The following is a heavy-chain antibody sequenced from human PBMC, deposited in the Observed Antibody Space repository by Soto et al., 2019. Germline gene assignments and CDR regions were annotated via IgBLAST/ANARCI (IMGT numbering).Heavy chain of an antibody. D-gene: IGHD6-13*01. Sequence: EVQLVESGGGLVQPGGSLRLSCEVSGFTFSSYEMNWVRQAPGKGLEWVSYISSGSSSMYYAGSVKGRFTISRDNAKNSLYLQMTSLRAEDTAVYYSARDLGVGEAGFEYWGQGTLVTVSS. J-gene: IGHJ4*02. V-gene: IGHV3-48*03. CDR2: ISSGSSSM. CDR1: GFTFSSYE. CDR3: ARDLGVGEAGFEY.